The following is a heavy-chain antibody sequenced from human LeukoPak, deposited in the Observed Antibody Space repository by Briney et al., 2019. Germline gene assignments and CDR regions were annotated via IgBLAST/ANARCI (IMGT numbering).Heavy chain of an antibody. CDR3: ARDAYYYDSSGYYALDC. CDR2: IYYSGST. J-gene: IGHJ4*02. V-gene: IGHV4-30-4*01. CDR1: GGSLSSGDSY. Sequence: SETLSLTSTVSGGSLSSGDSYWSWIRQPPGKGLEWIGYIYYSGSTYYNPSLKSRVTISVDTSKNQFSLKLSSVTAADTAVYYCARDAYYYDSSGYYALDCWGQGTLVTVSS. D-gene: IGHD3-22*01.